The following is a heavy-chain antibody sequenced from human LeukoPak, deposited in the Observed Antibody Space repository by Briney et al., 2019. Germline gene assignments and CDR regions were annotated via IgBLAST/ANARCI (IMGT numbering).Heavy chain of an antibody. D-gene: IGHD6-13*01. V-gene: IGHV1-2*06. Sequence: ASVKVSCKASGGTFSSYAISWVRQAPGQGLEWMGRINPNSGGTHYAQKFQGRVTLTRDTSSTTAYMELRSLRSDDTAVYYCAREAGYNNTWLVNGHWGQGTLVTVSS. CDR3: AREAGYNNTWLVNGH. J-gene: IGHJ4*02. CDR1: GGTFSSYA. CDR2: INPNSGGT.